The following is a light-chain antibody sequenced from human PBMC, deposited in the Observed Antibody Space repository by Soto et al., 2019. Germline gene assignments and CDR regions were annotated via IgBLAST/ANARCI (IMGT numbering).Light chain of an antibody. Sequence: IQMTQSPSSLSASIGDRVPITCRASQGIGNHLAWHQQKPGKPPKVLIYAASTLQSGVPSRFSGSGSGTDFTLTISSLQPEDVATYYCQKYNSDPEAFGPGTKVDIK. CDR1: QGIGNH. CDR3: QKYNSDPEA. J-gene: IGKJ3*01. V-gene: IGKV1-27*01. CDR2: AAS.